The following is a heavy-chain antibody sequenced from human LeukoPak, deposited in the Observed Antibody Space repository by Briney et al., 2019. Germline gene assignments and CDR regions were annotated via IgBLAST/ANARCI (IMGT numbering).Heavy chain of an antibody. CDR1: GFTFSSYW. Sequence: PGGSLRLSCAASGFTFSSYWMSWVRQAPGKGLEWVSFIRNDGSDKHYEDSVKGRFTISRDNSKNTLYLLMNNLGAEDTAVYYCARDQVYAFWSGRFDYYYYYMDVWGKGTTVTVSS. J-gene: IGHJ6*03. CDR2: IRNDGSDK. V-gene: IGHV3-30*02. D-gene: IGHD3-3*01. CDR3: ARDQVYAFWSGRFDYYYYYMDV.